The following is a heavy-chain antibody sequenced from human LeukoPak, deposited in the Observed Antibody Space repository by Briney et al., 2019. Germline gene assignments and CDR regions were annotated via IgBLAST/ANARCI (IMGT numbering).Heavy chain of an antibody. Sequence: GGSLRLSCAASGFTFSSYGMHWVRQAPGKGLEWAAFIRYDGSNKYYADSVKGRFTISRDNSKNTLYLQMNSLRAEDTAIYYCAKEGKTRTWNYSQAKPVYWGQGTLVTVFS. CDR1: GFTFSSYG. CDR2: IRYDGSNK. J-gene: IGHJ4*02. D-gene: IGHD3-10*01. V-gene: IGHV3-30*02. CDR3: AKEGKTRTWNYSQAKPVY.